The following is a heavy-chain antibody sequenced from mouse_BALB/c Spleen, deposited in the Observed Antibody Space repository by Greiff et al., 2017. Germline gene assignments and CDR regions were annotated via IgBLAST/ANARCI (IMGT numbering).Heavy chain of an antibody. CDR3: ARGGEQISRRAWFAY. Sequence: EVHLVESGGGLVKPGGSLKLSCAASGFTFSSYAMSWVRQTPEKRLEWVASISSGGSTYYPDSVKGRFTISRDNARNILYLQMSSLRSEDTAMYYCARGGEQISRRAWFAYWGQGTLVTVSA. D-gene: IGHD2-4*01. J-gene: IGHJ3*01. CDR1: GFTFSSYA. CDR2: ISSGGST. V-gene: IGHV5-6-5*01.